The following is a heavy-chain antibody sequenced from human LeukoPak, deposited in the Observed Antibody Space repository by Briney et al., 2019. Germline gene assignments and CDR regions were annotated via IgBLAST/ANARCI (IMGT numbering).Heavy chain of an antibody. CDR1: GFTFSSYG. D-gene: IGHD5-24*01. CDR2: ISYDGSNK. J-gene: IGHJ4*02. CDR3: AKDREEWLQWDYFDY. Sequence: GRSLRLCCAASGFTFSSYGMHWVRQATGKGLEWVAVISYDGSNKYYADSVKGRFTISRDNSKNTLYLQMHSLRAEDTAVYYCAKDREEWLQWDYFDYWGQGTLVTVSS. V-gene: IGHV3-30*18.